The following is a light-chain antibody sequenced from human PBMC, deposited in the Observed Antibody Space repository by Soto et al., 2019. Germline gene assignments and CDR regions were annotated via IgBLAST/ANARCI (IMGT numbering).Light chain of an antibody. J-gene: IGLJ1*01. CDR1: SSNIGSNT. CDR2: SNN. Sequence: QSVLTQPPSASGTPGQRVTISCSGSSSNIGSNTVTWYQQLPGTAPKLLFYSNNQRPSGVPDRFSASKSGTSASLAISGLQSEDEADYYCATWDDSLIGSVFGTGTKGTVL. CDR3: ATWDDSLIGSV. V-gene: IGLV1-44*01.